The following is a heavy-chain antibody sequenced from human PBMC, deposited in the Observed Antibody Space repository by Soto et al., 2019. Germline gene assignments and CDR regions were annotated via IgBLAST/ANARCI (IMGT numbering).Heavy chain of an antibody. CDR2: IYYSGST. CDR1: GGSISSSSYY. D-gene: IGHD3-22*01. J-gene: IGHJ4*02. CDR3: ARRGGYYYDSSGHIDY. Sequence: SETLSLTCTVSGGSISSSSYYWGWIRQPPGKGLEWIGSIYYSGSTYYNPSLKSRVTISVDTSKNQFSLKLSSVTAADTAVYYCARRGGYYYDSSGHIDYWGQGTLLTVSS. V-gene: IGHV4-39*01.